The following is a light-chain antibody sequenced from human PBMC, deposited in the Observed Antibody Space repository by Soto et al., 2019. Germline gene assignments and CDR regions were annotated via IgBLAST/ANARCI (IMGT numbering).Light chain of an antibody. Sequence: IQLTQSPSSLSASVGDRVTITCRASQGISSFLAWYQQKPGKAPKLLIYGASTLQSGVASRFSGSGSGTDFPLTIGSLQPEDFATYYCQQLNSFPIPFGPGTKVDIK. J-gene: IGKJ3*01. CDR2: GAS. CDR3: QQLNSFPIP. CDR1: QGISSF. V-gene: IGKV1-9*01.